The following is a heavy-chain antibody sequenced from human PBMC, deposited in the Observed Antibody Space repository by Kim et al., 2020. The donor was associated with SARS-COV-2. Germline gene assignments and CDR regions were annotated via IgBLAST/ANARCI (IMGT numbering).Heavy chain of an antibody. CDR3: ARGGEITMVRGVITPLADYYGMDV. Sequence: GGSLRLSCAASGFTFSSYSMNWVRQAPGKGLEWVSYISSSSSTIYYADSVKGRFTISRDNAKNSLYLQMNSLRDEDTAVYYCARGGEITMVRGVITPLADYYGMDVWGQGTTVTVSS. CDR2: ISSSSSTI. V-gene: IGHV3-48*02. J-gene: IGHJ6*02. CDR1: GFTFSSYS. D-gene: IGHD3-10*01.